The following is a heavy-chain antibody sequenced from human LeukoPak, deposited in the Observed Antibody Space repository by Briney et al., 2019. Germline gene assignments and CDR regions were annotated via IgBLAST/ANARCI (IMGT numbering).Heavy chain of an antibody. Sequence: GGSLRLSCSASGFTFSSYAMHWVRQAPGKGLEYVSAISSNGGSTYYADSMKGRFTISRDNSKNTLYLQMSSLRPEDTAVYYCVKGIVVVTARAFDYWGQGTLVTVSS. CDR1: GFTFSSYA. D-gene: IGHD2-21*02. CDR2: ISSNGGST. V-gene: IGHV3-64D*06. J-gene: IGHJ4*02. CDR3: VKGIVVVTARAFDY.